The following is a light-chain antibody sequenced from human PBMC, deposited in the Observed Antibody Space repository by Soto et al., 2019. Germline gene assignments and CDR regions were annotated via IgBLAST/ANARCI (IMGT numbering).Light chain of an antibody. V-gene: IGLV2-11*01. CDR2: DVS. CDR1: SSDVGGYNY. Sequence: QSALTQPRSVSGSPGQSVTISCTGTSSDVGGYNYVSWYQQHPGKAPKLMIYDVSKRPSGVPDRFSGSKSGNTACLTISGLQAEDEADYYCCSYAGSYPFVFGTGTKLTVL. J-gene: IGLJ1*01. CDR3: CSYAGSYPFV.